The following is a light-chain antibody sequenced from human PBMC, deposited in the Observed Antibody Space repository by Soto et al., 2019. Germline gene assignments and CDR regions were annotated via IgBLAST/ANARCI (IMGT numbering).Light chain of an antibody. CDR2: DAS. Sequence: DIQMTQSPSSLSASVGDRVTITCRASQPISSWLAWYHQKPGKAPKLLIYDASNLESGVPSRFSGSGSGTDFTFTISRLQPQDIATYYCQQYENLPTFGQGTRLEIK. CDR1: QPISSW. J-gene: IGKJ5*01. CDR3: QQYENLPT. V-gene: IGKV1-5*01.